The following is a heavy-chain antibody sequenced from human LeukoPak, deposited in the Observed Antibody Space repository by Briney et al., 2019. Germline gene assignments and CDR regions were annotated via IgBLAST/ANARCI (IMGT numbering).Heavy chain of an antibody. D-gene: IGHD7-27*01. Sequence: PGGSLGLSCAASGFTFSNYAMHWVRQAPGKGLEWVAVVSYDGSNKYHADSVKGRFTISRDNSKNTLYLQMNSMRAEDAAIYYCATIGDRRTGELYRIDYWGQGTLVTVSS. CDR1: GFTFSNYA. CDR2: VSYDGSNK. V-gene: IGHV3-30-3*01. CDR3: ATIGDRRTGELYRIDY. J-gene: IGHJ4*02.